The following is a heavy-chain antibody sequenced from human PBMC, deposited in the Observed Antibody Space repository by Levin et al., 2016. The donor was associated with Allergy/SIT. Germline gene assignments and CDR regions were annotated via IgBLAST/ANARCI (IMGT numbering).Heavy chain of an antibody. D-gene: IGHD5-12*01. CDR2: IYHSGST. CDR3: ARGGGTGPGYGMDV. Sequence: WIRQPPGKGLEWIGEIYHSGSTNYNPSLKSRVTISVDKSKNQFSLKLSSVTAADTAVYYCARGGGTGPGYGMDVWGQGTTVTVSS. J-gene: IGHJ6*02. V-gene: IGHV4-4*02.